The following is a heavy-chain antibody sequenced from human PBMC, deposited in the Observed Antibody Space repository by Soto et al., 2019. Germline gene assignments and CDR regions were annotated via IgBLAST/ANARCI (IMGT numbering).Heavy chain of an antibody. Sequence: EVQMVESGGVVVQPGGSLRLSCEASGFTFDDYSVHWVRQAPGKGLEWVSLFRWVGDSKFTADSVKGRFTISRDNSKNSLYLQMNSLTTEDTAFYYCVKDGAVTDYTYLDSWGQGALVTVSS. CDR2: FRWVGDSK. CDR1: GFTFDDYS. CDR3: VKDGAVTDYTYLDS. J-gene: IGHJ4*02. V-gene: IGHV3-43*01. D-gene: IGHD4-4*01.